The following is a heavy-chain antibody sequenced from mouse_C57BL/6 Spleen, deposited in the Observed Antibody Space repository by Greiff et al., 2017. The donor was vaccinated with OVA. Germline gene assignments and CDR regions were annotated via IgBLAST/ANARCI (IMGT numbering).Heavy chain of an antibody. CDR2: IWSGGST. V-gene: IGHV2-2*01. D-gene: IGHD4-1*01. Sequence: VKVEESGPGLVQPSQSLSITCTVSGFSLTSYGVHWVRQSPGKGLEWLGVIWSGGSTDYNAAFISRLSISKDNSKSQVFFKMNSLQADDTAIYYCAGWEAWFAYWGQGTLVTVSA. CDR1: GFSLTSYG. CDR3: AGWEAWFAY. J-gene: IGHJ3*01.